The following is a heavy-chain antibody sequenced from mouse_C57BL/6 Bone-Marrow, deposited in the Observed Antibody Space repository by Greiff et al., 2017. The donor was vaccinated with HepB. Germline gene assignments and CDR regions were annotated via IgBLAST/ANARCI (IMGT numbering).Heavy chain of an antibody. CDR2: IYPGDGDT. D-gene: IGHD1-1*01. V-gene: IGHV1-82*01. Sequence: VQLQQSGPELVKPGASVKISCKASGYAFSSSWMNWVKQRPGKGLEWIGRIYPGDGDTNYNGKFKGKATLTADKSSSTAYMQLSSLTSEDSAVYFCARGGIETTVGYYFDYWGQGTTLTVSS. J-gene: IGHJ2*01. CDR3: ARGGIETTVGYYFDY. CDR1: GYAFSSSW.